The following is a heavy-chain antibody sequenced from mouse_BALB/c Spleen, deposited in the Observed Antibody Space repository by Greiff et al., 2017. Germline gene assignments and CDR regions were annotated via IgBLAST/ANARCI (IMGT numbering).Heavy chain of an antibody. J-gene: IGHJ3*01. CDR1: GFTFSSFG. Sequence: EVMLVESGGGLVQPGGSRKLSCAASGFTFSSFGMHWVRQAPEKGLEWVAYISSGSSTIYYADTVKGRFTISRDNPKNTLFLQMTSLRSEDTAMYYCARWSSWFADWGQGTLVTVSA. V-gene: IGHV5-17*02. CDR2: ISSGSSTI. CDR3: ARWSSWFAD.